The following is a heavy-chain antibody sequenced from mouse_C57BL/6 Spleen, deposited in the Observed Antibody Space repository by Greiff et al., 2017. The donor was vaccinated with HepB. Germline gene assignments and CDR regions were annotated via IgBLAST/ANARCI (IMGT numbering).Heavy chain of an antibody. CDR1: GYTFTDYV. D-gene: IGHD1-1*01. V-gene: IGHV1-15*01. J-gene: IGHJ4*01. CDR3: GRCLGGDAVDY. CDR2: IDPVTGDT. Sequence: QVHLQQSGAELVSPGASVTLSCKASGYTFTDYVMHWVKQTPGQGLEWIGAIDPVTGDTDYNQKFMGKAIFTVDQSSSTVYMELHSLTSEDSAVYYCGRCLGGDAVDYWGQGTSVTVSS.